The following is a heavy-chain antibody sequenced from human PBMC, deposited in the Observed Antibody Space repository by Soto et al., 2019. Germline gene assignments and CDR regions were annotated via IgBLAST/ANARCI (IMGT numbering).Heavy chain of an antibody. D-gene: IGHD3-22*01. CDR2: ISYDGSNK. Sequence: GGSLRLSCAASGFTFSSYAMHWVRQAPGKGLEWVAVISYDGSNKYYADSVKGRFTISRDNSKNTLYLQMNSLRAEDTAVYYCARPNYYDSSGHDAFDIWGQGTMVTVSS. CDR1: GFTFSSYA. CDR3: ARPNYYDSSGHDAFDI. J-gene: IGHJ3*02. V-gene: IGHV3-30-3*01.